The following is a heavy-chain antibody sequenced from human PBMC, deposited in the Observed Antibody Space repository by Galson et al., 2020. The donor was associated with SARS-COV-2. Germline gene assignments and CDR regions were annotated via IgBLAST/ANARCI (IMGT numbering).Heavy chain of an antibody. V-gene: IGHV4-4*02. D-gene: IGHD6-13*01. Sequence: ASETLSLTCAVSGGSISSSNWWSWVRQPPGKGLEWNGEIYHSGSTKYNPSLKSRVTISVDKSKNQFSLKLSSVTAADTAVYYCAREGTEGYSSSWYPAYDYYGMDVWGQGTTVTVSS. CDR2: IYHSGST. J-gene: IGHJ6*02. CDR3: AREGTEGYSSSWYPAYDYYGMDV. CDR1: GGSISSSNW.